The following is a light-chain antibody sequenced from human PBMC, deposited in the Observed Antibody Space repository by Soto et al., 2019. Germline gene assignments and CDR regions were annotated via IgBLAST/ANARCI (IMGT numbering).Light chain of an antibody. V-gene: IGKV3-15*01. CDR1: QSVRSD. CDR3: QHYNNLPLT. J-gene: IGKJ4*01. CDR2: GVS. Sequence: EIVMTQSPATLSVSPGEGATLSCRASQSVRSDLAWYQHKPGLAPRLLIYGVSTRATGIPVRFSGSGSGTEFTLSISSLQSEDSEIYYCQHYNNLPLTFGAGTKVDIX.